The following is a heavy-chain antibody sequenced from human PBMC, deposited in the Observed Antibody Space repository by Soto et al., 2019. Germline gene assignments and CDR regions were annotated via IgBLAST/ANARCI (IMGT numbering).Heavy chain of an antibody. CDR2: IFSNDEK. Sequence: QVTLQESGHVLVRPTETLTLTCTVSGFSLSSSRMGVTRIRQPPGKALEWVAHIFSNDEKSYSTSLKSRLSISQDTSKRQCVRTMTNMDPVDTGTYDCARIHDGWSFFDYWGQGTPVTVSS. D-gene: IGHD3-3*01. CDR1: GFSLSSSRMG. J-gene: IGHJ4*02. V-gene: IGHV2-26*01. CDR3: ARIHDGWSFFDY.